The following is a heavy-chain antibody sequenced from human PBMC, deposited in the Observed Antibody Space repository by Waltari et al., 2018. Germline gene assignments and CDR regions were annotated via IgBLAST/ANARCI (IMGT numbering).Heavy chain of an antibody. V-gene: IGHV1-2*06. CDR2: INPNRGGT. CDR1: GYTFTGYY. CDR3: ARGGQDYYYYYYMDV. Sequence: QVQLVQSGAEVKKPGASVKVSCKASGYTFTGYYMHWVRQAPGQGLEWMGRINPNRGGTNYAQKFQGRVTMTMDTSISTAYMELSRLRSDDTAVYYCARGGQDYYYYYYMDVWGKGTTVTVSS. J-gene: IGHJ6*03.